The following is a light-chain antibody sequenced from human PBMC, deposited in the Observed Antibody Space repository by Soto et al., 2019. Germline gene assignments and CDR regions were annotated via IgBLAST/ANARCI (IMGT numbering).Light chain of an antibody. CDR1: QNINTW. CDR3: SQSSNYVWT. V-gene: IGKV1-5*03. Sequence: IQMTQSPSTLSASVGDRVTITCRASQNINTWLAWSQQKPGAPPKLLIFKASHLQSGVSSRFSGAGSGTQFTLTISGLQPDDFATYYCSQSSNYVWTFGKGTKVEVK. CDR2: KAS. J-gene: IGKJ1*01.